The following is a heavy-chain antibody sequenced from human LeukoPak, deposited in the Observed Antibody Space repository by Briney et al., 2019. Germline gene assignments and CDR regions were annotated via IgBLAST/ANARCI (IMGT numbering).Heavy chain of an antibody. J-gene: IGHJ4*02. CDR1: GYTLTELS. CDR3: ATEGIAAAGLFFDY. D-gene: IGHD6-13*01. Sequence: GASVKVSCKVSGYTLTELSMHWVRQAPGKGLEWMGGFDPEDGETIYAQKFQGRVTMTGDTSTDTAYMELSSLRSEDTAVYYCATEGIAAAGLFFDYWGQGTLVTVSS. CDR2: FDPEDGET. V-gene: IGHV1-24*01.